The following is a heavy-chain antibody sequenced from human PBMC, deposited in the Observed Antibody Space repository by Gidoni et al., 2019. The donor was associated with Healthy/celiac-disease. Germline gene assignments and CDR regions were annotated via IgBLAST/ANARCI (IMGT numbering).Heavy chain of an antibody. Sequence: QVQLVQSGAEVKKPGASVKVSFKASGYTFTGYYMHWVRQAPGQGPEWMGRINPDSGGTNYAQKFQGRVTMTRDTSISTAYMELSRLRSDDTAVYYCAATLACGGYSYGYAYWGQGTLVTVSS. CDR2: INPDSGGT. J-gene: IGHJ4*02. D-gene: IGHD5-18*01. CDR1: GYTFTGYY. V-gene: IGHV1-2*06. CDR3: AATLACGGYSYGYAY.